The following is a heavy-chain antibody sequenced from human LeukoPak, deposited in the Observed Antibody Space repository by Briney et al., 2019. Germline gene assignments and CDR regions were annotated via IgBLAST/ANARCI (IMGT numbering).Heavy chain of an antibody. CDR3: AKVRPTRFVESSGWLELGY. D-gene: IGHD6-19*01. J-gene: IGHJ4*02. CDR1: GFTFDDYA. CDR2: ISGDGSRT. Sequence: GGSLRLSCAASGFTFDDYAMHWVRQAPGKGLEWVSLISGDGSRTYYADSVKGRFIISRDNSKNSLYLQMNSLRTEDTAFYYCAKVRPTRFVESSGWLELGYWGQGTLVTVSS. V-gene: IGHV3-43*02.